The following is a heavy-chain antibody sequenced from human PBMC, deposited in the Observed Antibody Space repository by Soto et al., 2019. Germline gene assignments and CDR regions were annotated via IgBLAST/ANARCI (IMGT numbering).Heavy chain of an antibody. J-gene: IGHJ4*02. CDR3: ARELGYCSGGNCYSDY. V-gene: IGHV3-33*01. CDR1: GFTFSSYG. CDR2: IRYDASKE. Sequence: GGSLRLSCAASGFTFSSYGMHWVRQAPGKGLEWVAVIRYDASKEYYADSVKGRFTISRDNSKNTLYLQMDSLRAEDTAVYYCARELGYCSGGNCYSDYWGQRTLVTVSS. D-gene: IGHD2-15*01.